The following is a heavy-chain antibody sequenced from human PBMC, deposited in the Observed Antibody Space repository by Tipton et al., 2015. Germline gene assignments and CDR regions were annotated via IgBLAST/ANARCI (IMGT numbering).Heavy chain of an antibody. Sequence: TLSLTCVVSGGSISSTNWWTWVRQPPGKGLEWIGEISQSGNTNYNPSLKSRVTISADKSKNQFSLNLKSVTAADTAVYYCARRCGADCYWGYYFDHWGQGTLVNVSS. CDR2: ISQSGNT. D-gene: IGHD2-21*01. V-gene: IGHV4-4*02. CDR1: GGSISSTNW. J-gene: IGHJ4*02. CDR3: ARRCGADCYWGYYFDH.